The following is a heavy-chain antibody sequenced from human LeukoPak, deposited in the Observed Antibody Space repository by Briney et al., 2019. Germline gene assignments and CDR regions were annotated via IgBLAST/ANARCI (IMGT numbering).Heavy chain of an antibody. CDR1: GYTFTSYG. D-gene: IGHD4-17*01. Sequence: ASVKVSCKASGYTFTSYGISWVRQAPGQGREWIGWISAYNGNTNYAQKLQGRVTMTTDASTSTAYMELRSLRSDDTAVYYCAREGGWATVTTMDYWGQGTLVTVSS. J-gene: IGHJ4*02. CDR2: ISAYNGNT. CDR3: AREGGWATVTTMDY. V-gene: IGHV1-18*01.